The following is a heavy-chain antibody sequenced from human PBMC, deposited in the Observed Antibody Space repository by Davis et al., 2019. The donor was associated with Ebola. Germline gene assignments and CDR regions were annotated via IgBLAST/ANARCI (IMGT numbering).Heavy chain of an antibody. CDR1: GFTFSGSA. V-gene: IGHV3-73*01. Sequence: GESLKISCAASGFTFSGSAMHWVRQASGKGLEWVGRIRSKANSYATAYAASVKGRFTISSDDSKNTAYLQMNSLKTEDTAVYYCTTTTSYFDYWGQGTLVTVSS. CDR2: IRSKANSYAT. D-gene: IGHD1-14*01. J-gene: IGHJ4*02. CDR3: TTTTSYFDY.